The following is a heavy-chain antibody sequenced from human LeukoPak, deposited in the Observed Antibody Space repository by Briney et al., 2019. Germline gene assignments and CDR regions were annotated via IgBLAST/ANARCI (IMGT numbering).Heavy chain of an antibody. CDR1: GYTFTSYD. V-gene: IGHV1-8*01. D-gene: IGHD6-13*01. Sequence: ASVKVSCKASGYTFTSYDINWVRQATGQGLEWMGWMNPNSGNTGYAQKFQGRVTMTRNTSISTAYMELSSLRSEDTAVYYCATDSTGSSWYRDWFDPWGQGTLVTVSS. CDR2: MNPNSGNT. J-gene: IGHJ5*02. CDR3: ATDSTGSSWYRDWFDP.